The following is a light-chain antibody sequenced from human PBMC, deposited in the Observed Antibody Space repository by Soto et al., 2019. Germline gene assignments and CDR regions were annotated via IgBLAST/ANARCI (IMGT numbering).Light chain of an antibody. CDR1: NSDIGGYNY. CDR2: DVS. V-gene: IGLV2-14*03. J-gene: IGLJ2*01. CDR3: SSYTSRSTLGV. Sequence: QSALTQPASVSGSPGQSITISCTGTNSDIGGYNYVSWYQQHPGKAPKLMIYDVSTRPSGVSYRFSGSKSGNTASLTISGLQAEDEADYYCSSYTSRSTLGVFGGGTKLTVL.